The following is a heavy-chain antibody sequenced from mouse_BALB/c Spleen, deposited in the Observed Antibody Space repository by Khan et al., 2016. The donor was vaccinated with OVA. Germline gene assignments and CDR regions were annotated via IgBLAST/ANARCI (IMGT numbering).Heavy chain of an antibody. J-gene: IGHJ4*01. CDR3: ARVGYSETMDY. V-gene: IGHV9-3-1*01. Sequence: QIQLVQSGPELKKPGVTVTISCKASGYTFTTYGMNWVKQAPGKGLKWMGWINTYTGEPTYVVDFKGRFAFSLNTSASTAYLQINNVKKEYTDTYCGARVGYSETMDYWGQGTSVTVSS. CDR1: GYTFTTYG. CDR2: INTYTGEP. D-gene: IGHD2-14*01.